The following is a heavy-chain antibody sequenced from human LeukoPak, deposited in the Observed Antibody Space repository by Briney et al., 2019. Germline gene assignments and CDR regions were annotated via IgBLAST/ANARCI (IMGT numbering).Heavy chain of an antibody. CDR1: GYTFTSYD. Sequence: ASVKVSCKAAGYTFTSYDINWVRQATGQGLEWMGWMNPNSGNTGYAQKFQGRVTITRNTSISTAYMELSSLRSEDTAVYYCAAKVGYCSGGSCYSDEIDYWGQGTLVTVSS. V-gene: IGHV1-8*03. J-gene: IGHJ4*02. CDR2: MNPNSGNT. CDR3: AAKVGYCSGGSCYSDEIDY. D-gene: IGHD2-15*01.